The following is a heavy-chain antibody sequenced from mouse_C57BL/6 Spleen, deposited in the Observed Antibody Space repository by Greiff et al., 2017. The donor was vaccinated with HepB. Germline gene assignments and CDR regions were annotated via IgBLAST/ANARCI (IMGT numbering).Heavy chain of an antibody. CDR2: INPSNGGT. CDR3: ATGSCYDDYFDY. V-gene: IGHV1-53*01. J-gene: IGHJ2*01. CDR1: GYTFTSYW. D-gene: IGHD1-1*01. Sequence: VQLQQSGTELVKPGASVKLSCKASGYTFTSYWMHWVKQRPGQGLEWIGNINPSNGGTNYNEKFKSRATLTVDKSSSTAYMQLSSLTSEDSAVYDFATGSCYDDYFDYWGQGTTLTVSS.